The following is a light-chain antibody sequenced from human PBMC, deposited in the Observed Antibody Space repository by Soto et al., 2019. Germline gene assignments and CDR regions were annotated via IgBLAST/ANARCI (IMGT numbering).Light chain of an antibody. Sequence: EVVLPQPPAPLPLSPGERATLSCRASQTVSRHLAWYQQRPGQAPRLLIYDISSRATGVPARFSGSGSETEFTLTIRRLQSEDFAVYFCQQYNNWPSFGQGTRLEIK. CDR1: QTVSRH. CDR2: DIS. V-gene: IGKV3-15*01. J-gene: IGKJ5*01. CDR3: QQYNNWPS.